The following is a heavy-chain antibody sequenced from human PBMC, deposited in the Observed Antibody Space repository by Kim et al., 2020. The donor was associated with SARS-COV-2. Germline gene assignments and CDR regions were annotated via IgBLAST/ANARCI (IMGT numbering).Heavy chain of an antibody. D-gene: IGHD3-3*01. Sequence: GGSLRLSCAASGFTFSSYSMNWVRQAPGKGLEWVSSISSSSSYIYYADSVKGRFTISRDNAKNSLYLQMNSLRAEDTAVYYCARDGYYDFWSGYYTGAVIPTIDYWGQGTLVTVSS. CDR2: ISSSSSYI. V-gene: IGHV3-21*01. CDR1: GFTFSSYS. CDR3: ARDGYYDFWSGYYTGAVIPTIDY. J-gene: IGHJ4*02.